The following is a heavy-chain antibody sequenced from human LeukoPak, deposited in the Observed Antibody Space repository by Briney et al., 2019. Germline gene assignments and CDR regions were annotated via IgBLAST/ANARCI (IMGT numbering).Heavy chain of an antibody. CDR2: IKQDGSEK. Sequence: PGGSLRLSCAASGFTFSSYWMSWVRQAPGKGLEWVANIKQDGSEKYYVDSVKGRFTISRDNAKNSLYLQMNSLRAEDAAVYYCARAAWGPWPNYFDYWGQGTLVTVSS. J-gene: IGHJ4*02. V-gene: IGHV3-7*03. D-gene: IGHD3-16*01. CDR1: GFTFSSYW. CDR3: ARAAWGPWPNYFDY.